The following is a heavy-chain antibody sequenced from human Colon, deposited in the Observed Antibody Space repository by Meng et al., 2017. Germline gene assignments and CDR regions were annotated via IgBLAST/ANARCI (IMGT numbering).Heavy chain of an antibody. CDR1: ACSITSSY. J-gene: IGHJ5*02. CDR3: ARDGSGRFAWFDP. Sequence: LQEAAPRLVKPSQTRSLTCTGSACSITSSYWSWIRPPPAKGLEWIGDIDYSGSTNYNPSLKSRVTISVYTSKNQFSLKLSSVTVADTAVYYYARDGSGRFAWFDPWGQGTLVTVSS. CDR2: IDYSGST. D-gene: IGHD3-10*01. V-gene: IGHV4-59*01.